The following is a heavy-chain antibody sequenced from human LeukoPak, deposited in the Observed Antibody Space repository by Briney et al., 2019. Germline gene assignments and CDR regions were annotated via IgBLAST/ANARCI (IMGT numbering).Heavy chain of an antibody. Sequence: GGSLRLSCAASRFTFDDYVMHWVRPAPGKGLEWVSDMSGNGNNTYYADYVKGRVTSSRDNSKNTLYLQFNRLRDEDTAVYYCAKDYMIWGVNNFEYWGQGTQVTVSS. CDR1: RFTFDDYV. CDR3: AKDYMIWGVNNFEY. D-gene: IGHD3-10*01. CDR2: MSGNGNNT. V-gene: IGHV3-23*01. J-gene: IGHJ4*02.